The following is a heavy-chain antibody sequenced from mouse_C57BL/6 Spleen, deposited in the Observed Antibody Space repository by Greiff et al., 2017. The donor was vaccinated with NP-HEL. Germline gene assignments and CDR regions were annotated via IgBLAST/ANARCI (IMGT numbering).Heavy chain of an antibody. V-gene: IGHV14-1*01. CDR2: IDPEDGDT. CDR1: GFNIKDYY. CDR3: TTGDYEGVVDFDV. D-gene: IGHD1-1*02. Sequence: EVQLQQSGAELVRPGASVKLSCTASGFNIKDYYMHWVKQRPEQGLEWIGRIDPEDGDTEYVTTFQGKATMPADTSSNTAYLQLSSLTTEDTAVYYCTTGDYEGVVDFDVWGTGTTVTVSS. J-gene: IGHJ1*03.